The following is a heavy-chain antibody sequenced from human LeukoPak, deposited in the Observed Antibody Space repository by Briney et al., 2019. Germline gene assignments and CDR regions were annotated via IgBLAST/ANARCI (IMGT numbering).Heavy chain of an antibody. Sequence: SETLSLTCTVSGGSISSGSYYWSWIRQPAGKGLEWIGRIYTSGSTNYNPSLKSRVTISVDTSKNQFSLKLSSVTAADTAVYYCARFGYVAGSTYWGQGTLVTVSS. CDR2: IYTSGST. J-gene: IGHJ4*02. CDR1: GGSISSGSYY. V-gene: IGHV4-61*02. CDR3: ARFGYVAGSTY. D-gene: IGHD6-19*01.